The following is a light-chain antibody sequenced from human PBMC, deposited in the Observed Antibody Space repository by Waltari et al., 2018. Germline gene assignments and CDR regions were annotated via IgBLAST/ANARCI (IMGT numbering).Light chain of an antibody. CDR1: QSLFDTTNKKNN. Sequence: DILMTQSPESLTVSLGERATINCKSSQSLFDTTNKKNNLAWYQKKAGQPPQLLIYWAYTRESGVPERVGGSGSGTDFTLTIDSLQADDVAVYYRQQFHRTPLTFGGGTKVEIK. V-gene: IGKV4-1*01. CDR3: QQFHRTPLT. CDR2: WAY. J-gene: IGKJ4*01.